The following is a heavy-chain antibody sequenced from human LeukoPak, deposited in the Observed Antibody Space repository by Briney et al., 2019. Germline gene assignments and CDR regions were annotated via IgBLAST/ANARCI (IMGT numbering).Heavy chain of an antibody. CDR3: ARDRSDYGDYGGYYYYGMDV. J-gene: IGHJ6*02. Sequence: PSETLSLTCTVSGGSISSYYWSWIRQPPGKGLEWIGYIYYSGSTNYNPSLKSRVTISVDTSKNQFSLKLSSVTAADTAVYYCARDRSDYGDYGGYYYYGMDVWGQGTTVTVPS. CDR1: GGSISSYY. CDR2: IYYSGST. D-gene: IGHD4-17*01. V-gene: IGHV4-59*01.